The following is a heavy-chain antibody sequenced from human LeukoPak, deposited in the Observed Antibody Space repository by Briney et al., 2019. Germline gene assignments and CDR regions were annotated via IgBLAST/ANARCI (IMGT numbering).Heavy chain of an antibody. CDR3: ARAGTTYYYDSSGFPFDY. V-gene: IGHV3-33*01. D-gene: IGHD3-22*01. CDR2: IWYDGSNK. J-gene: IGHJ4*02. Sequence: PGRSLRLSCAAYGFTFSSYGMHWVRQDPGKGLEWVAAIWYDGSNKYYADSVKGRFTISRDNSKNTLDLQMNSLRAEDTAVYYCARAGTTYYYDSSGFPFDYWGQGTLVTVFS. CDR1: GFTFSSYG.